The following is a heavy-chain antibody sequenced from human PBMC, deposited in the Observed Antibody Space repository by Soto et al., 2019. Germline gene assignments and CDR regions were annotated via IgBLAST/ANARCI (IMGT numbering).Heavy chain of an antibody. J-gene: IGHJ5*02. CDR3: ARFPVYGEVWFDP. CDR1: GGSISSYY. V-gene: IGHV4-59*08. D-gene: IGHD4-17*01. CDR2: IYYSGST. Sequence: SETLSLTCTVSGGSISSYYWSWIRQPPGKGLEWIGYIYYSGSTNYNPSLKSRVTISVDTSKNQFSLKLSSVTAADTAVYYCARFPVYGEVWFDPWGQGTLVTVSS.